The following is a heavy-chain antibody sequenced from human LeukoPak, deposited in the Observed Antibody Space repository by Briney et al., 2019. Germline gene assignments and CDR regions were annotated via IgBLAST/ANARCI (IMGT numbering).Heavy chain of an antibody. CDR2: ISSTGGST. CDR3: VKAPRTTVVGFDI. J-gene: IGHJ3*02. D-gene: IGHD4-11*01. V-gene: IGHV3-64D*09. CDR1: GFTFSSYA. Sequence: GGSLRLSCSASGFTFSSYAMHWVRQAPGKGLEYVSAISSTGGSTYYADSVKGRFTISRDNSKNTLYLQMSSLRAEDTPVYYCVKAPRTTVVGFDIWGQGTMVTVSS.